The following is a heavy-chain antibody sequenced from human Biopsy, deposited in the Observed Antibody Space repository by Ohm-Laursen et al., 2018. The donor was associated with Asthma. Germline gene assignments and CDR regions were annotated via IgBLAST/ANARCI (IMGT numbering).Heavy chain of an antibody. CDR1: GFTFSSSA. V-gene: IGHV3-23*01. Sequence: SLRLSCAASGFTFSSSAMSWVRQAPGKGLERVSAITGSGGTTYYADSVRGRFTISRDNSKSTLFLQMDSLSAEDTTVYYCAKDFRGIAVAGDRGFDYWGQGTLVTFSS. J-gene: IGHJ4*02. D-gene: IGHD6-19*01. CDR3: AKDFRGIAVAGDRGFDY. CDR2: ITGSGGTT.